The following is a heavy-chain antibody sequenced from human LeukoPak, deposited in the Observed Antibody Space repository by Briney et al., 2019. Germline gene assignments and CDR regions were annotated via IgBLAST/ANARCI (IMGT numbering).Heavy chain of an antibody. Sequence: PGRSLRLSRAASGFTFTSYAMHWVRQAPGKGLEWVAVISKDGSDKYYVDSVKGRFTISRDNSKNTLYLQMNSLRAEDTAVYYCAREWHTGLIAYWGQGTLVTVSS. CDR1: GFTFTSYA. CDR2: ISKDGSDK. CDR3: AREWHTGLIAY. D-gene: IGHD3-16*02. V-gene: IGHV3-30*04. J-gene: IGHJ4*02.